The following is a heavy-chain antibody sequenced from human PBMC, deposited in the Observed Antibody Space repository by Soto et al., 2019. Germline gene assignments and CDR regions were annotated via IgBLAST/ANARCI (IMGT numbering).Heavy chain of an antibody. CDR2: INSDGSST. CDR3: ARGGYCSSTSCYYVPHFDY. CDR1: GFTFSSYW. Sequence: PGGSLRLSCAASGFTFSSYWMHWVRQAPGKGLVWVSRINSDGSSTSYADSVKGRFTISRDNAKNTLYLQMNSLRAEDTAVYYCARGGYCSSTSCYYVPHFDYWGQGTLVTVSS. V-gene: IGHV3-74*01. D-gene: IGHD2-2*01. J-gene: IGHJ4*02.